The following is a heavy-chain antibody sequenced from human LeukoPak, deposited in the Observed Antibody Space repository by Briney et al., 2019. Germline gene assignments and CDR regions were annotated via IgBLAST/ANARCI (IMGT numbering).Heavy chain of an antibody. D-gene: IGHD3-3*01. V-gene: IGHV4-34*01. CDR3: ARGVLGSRDFWQTPYYYGMDV. CDR1: GGSFSGYY. Sequence: SETLSLTCAVYGGSFSGYYWSWIRQPPGKGLEWIGEVNHSGSTNYNPSLKSRVTISVDTSKNQFSLKLSSVTAADTAVYYCARGVLGSRDFWQTPYYYGMDVWGQGTTVTVSS. J-gene: IGHJ6*02. CDR2: VNHSGST.